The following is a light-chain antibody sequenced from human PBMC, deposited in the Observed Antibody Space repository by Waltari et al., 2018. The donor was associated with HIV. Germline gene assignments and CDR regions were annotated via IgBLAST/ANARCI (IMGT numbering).Light chain of an antibody. J-gene: IGKJ2*01. CDR2: GAS. Sequence: EVVMTQSPATSSVSPGERAPLACRASQTVRNNLAGYQQKPGQAPRLLIYGASSRATGIPARFSGVGSGTDFTLTISNLQSEDFALYYCQQYNNWPHTFGQGTKLEIK. V-gene: IGKV3-15*01. CDR3: QQYNNWPHT. CDR1: QTVRNN.